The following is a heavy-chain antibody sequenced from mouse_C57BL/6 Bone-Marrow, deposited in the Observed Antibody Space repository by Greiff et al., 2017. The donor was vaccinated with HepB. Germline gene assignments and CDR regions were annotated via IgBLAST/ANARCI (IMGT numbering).Heavy chain of an antibody. CDR1: RFSLSTFGMG. J-gene: IGHJ3*01. V-gene: IGHV8-8*01. CDR3: ARKAYYYGSSYDWFAY. CDR2: IWWDDDK. D-gene: IGHD1-1*01. Sequence: QVTLKVSGPGILQPSQTLSLTCSFSRFSLSTFGMGVGWIRQPSGKGLEWLAHIWWDDDKYYNPALKSRLTISKDTSKNQVFLKIANVDTADTATYYCARKAYYYGSSYDWFAYWGQGTLVTVSA.